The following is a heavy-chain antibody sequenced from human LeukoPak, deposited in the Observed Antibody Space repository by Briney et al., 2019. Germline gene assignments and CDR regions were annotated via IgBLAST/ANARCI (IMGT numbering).Heavy chain of an antibody. CDR3: ARLKDQLDY. Sequence: GGSLRLSCAASGFALSSFSMNWVRQAPGQGLEWVSYISSGSSGKYYADSVKGRFTISRDNAKNPLFVLMNSLRAEVTAVYYGARLKDQLDYLGQGTLVTVSS. CDR1: GFALSSFS. CDR2: ISSGSSGK. J-gene: IGHJ4*02. V-gene: IGHV3-48*01.